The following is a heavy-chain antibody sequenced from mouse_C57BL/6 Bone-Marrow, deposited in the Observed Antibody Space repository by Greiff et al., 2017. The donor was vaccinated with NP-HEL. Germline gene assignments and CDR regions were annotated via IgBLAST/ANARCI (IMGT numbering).Heavy chain of an antibody. CDR3: ARLREYYLYAMDY. D-gene: IGHD5-5*01. V-gene: IGHV14-3*01. CDR2: IDPANGNT. J-gene: IGHJ4*01. Sequence: VQLQQSVAELVRPGASVKLSCTASGFNFKNTYMHWVKQRPEQGLEWIGRIDPANGNTKYAPKFKGKATITADTSSNTAYLQLSSLTSEDTAIYYCARLREYYLYAMDYWGQGTSVTVSS. CDR1: GFNFKNTY.